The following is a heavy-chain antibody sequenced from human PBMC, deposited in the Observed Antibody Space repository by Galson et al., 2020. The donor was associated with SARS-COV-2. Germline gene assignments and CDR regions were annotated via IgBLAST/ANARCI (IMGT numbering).Heavy chain of an antibody. CDR1: GFTFSSYA. D-gene: IGHD3-3*01. Sequence: TGGSLRLSCAASGFTFSSYAMSWVRQAPGKGLEWVSAISGSGGSTYYADSVKGRFTISRDNSKNTLYLQMNSLRAEDTAVYYCAKNGYDFWSGPLDPWGQGTLVTVSS. CDR2: ISGSGGST. J-gene: IGHJ5*02. CDR3: AKNGYDFWSGPLDP. V-gene: IGHV3-23*01.